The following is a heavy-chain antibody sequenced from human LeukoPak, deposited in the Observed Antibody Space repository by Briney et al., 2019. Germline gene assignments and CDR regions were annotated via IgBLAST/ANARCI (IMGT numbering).Heavy chain of an antibody. CDR3: ARARQRDAFDI. J-gene: IGHJ3*02. CDR1: GGSISSYY. CDR2: IYYSGST. Sequence: SETLSLTCTVSGGSISSYYWSWIRQPPGKGLEWIGYIYYSGSTNYNPSLKSRVTISVDTSKSQFSLKLSSVTAADTAVYYCARARQRDAFDIWGQGTMVTVSS. V-gene: IGHV4-59*01.